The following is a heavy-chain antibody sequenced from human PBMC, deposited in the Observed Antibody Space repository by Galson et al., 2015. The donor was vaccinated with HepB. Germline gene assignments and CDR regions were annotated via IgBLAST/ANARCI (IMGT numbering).Heavy chain of an antibody. V-gene: IGHV3-33*01. CDR3: ARRSGSYFDAIRGRFDY. CDR2: IWYDGSNK. CDR1: GFTFSSYG. Sequence: SLRLSCAASGFTFSSYGMHWVRQAPGKGLEWVAVIWYDGSNKYYADSVKGRFTISRDNAKNSLYLQMNSLRAEDTAVYYCARRSGSYFDAIRGRFDYWGQGTLVTVSS. J-gene: IGHJ4*02. D-gene: IGHD1-26*01.